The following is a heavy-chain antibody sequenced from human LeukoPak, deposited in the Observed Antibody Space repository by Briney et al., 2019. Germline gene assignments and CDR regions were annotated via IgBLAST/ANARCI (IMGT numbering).Heavy chain of an antibody. D-gene: IGHD3-3*01. J-gene: IGHJ5*02. CDR2: IYTSGST. Sequence: PSETLSLTCTVSGGSISSYYLSWIRQPAGKGLEWIGRIYTSGSTNYNPSLKSRVTMSVDTSKNQFSLKLSSVTAADTAVYYCVGVWSGYPKNWFDPWGQGTLVTVSS. CDR1: GGSISSYY. CDR3: VGVWSGYPKNWFDP. V-gene: IGHV4-4*07.